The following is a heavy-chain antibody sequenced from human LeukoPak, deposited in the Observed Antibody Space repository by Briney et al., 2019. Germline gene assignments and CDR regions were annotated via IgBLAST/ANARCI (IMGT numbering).Heavy chain of an antibody. CDR1: GYTFTSYA. Sequence: ASVKVSCKASGYTFTSYAMHWVRQAPGQRLEWMGWINAGSGNTKYSQKFQGRVTITRDTSASTAYMELSSLRSEDTAVYYCARPMMGADDAFDIWGQGTMVTVSS. J-gene: IGHJ3*02. CDR3: ARPMMGADDAFDI. D-gene: IGHD1-26*01. V-gene: IGHV1-3*01. CDR2: INAGSGNT.